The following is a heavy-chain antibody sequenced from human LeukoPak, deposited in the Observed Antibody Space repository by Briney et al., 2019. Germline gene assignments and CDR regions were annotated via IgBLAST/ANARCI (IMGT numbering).Heavy chain of an antibody. D-gene: IGHD3-10*01. J-gene: IGHJ5*02. CDR3: ARILWFGELRNWFDP. CDR1: GYSISSSNW. Sequence: SETLSLTCAVSGYSISSSNWWGWIRQPPGKGLEWIGYIYYSGSTYYNPSLKSRVTMSVDTSKNQFSLKLSSVTAVDTAVYYCARILWFGELRNWFDPWGQGTLVTVSS. V-gene: IGHV4-28*01. CDR2: IYYSGST.